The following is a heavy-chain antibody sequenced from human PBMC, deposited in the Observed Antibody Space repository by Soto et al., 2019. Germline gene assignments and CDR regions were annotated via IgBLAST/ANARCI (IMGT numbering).Heavy chain of an antibody. V-gene: IGHV3-23*01. D-gene: IGHD5-18*01. Sequence: GGSLRLSCAASGFTFSSYAMSWVRQAPGKGLEWVSAISGSGGSTYYADSVKGRFTISRDNSKNTLYLQTNSLRAEDAAVYYCAKDFSIVPPPIGLDTAGVDYWGQGTQVTVSS. J-gene: IGHJ4*02. CDR2: ISGSGGST. CDR1: GFTFSSYA. CDR3: AKDFSIVPPPIGLDTAGVDY.